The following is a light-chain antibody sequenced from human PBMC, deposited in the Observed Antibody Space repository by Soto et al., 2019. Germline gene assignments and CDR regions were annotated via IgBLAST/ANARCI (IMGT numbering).Light chain of an antibody. Sequence: EIVLTQSPGTLSLSPGERATLSCRASQSVSSSYLAWYQQKPGQTPRLLIYDISSRATGIPDRFSGSGSGTDFTLTISRLEPEDFAVYYCQQYSSSPPYTFGQGTKLEIK. CDR1: QSVSSSY. J-gene: IGKJ2*01. V-gene: IGKV3-20*01. CDR3: QQYSSSPPYT. CDR2: DIS.